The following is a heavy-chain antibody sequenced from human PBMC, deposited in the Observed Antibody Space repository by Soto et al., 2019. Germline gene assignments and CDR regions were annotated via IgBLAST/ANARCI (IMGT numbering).Heavy chain of an antibody. CDR2: IYYSGST. D-gene: IGHD3-10*01. CDR3: ARGNYFYHFNT. V-gene: IGHV4-59*01. Sequence: QVQLQESGPGLVKPSETLSLTCTVSSGSFRASYWSWIRQPPGQGLEWIGYIYYSGSTDYNTSIKSRVTISLDPSKNTFSLRLSSVTAADSAVYYCARGNYFYHFNTWGQGTLVAVSS. CDR1: SGSFRASY. J-gene: IGHJ4*02.